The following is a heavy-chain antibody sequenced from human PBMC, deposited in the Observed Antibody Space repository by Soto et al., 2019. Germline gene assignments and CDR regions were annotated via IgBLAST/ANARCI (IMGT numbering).Heavy chain of an antibody. D-gene: IGHD6-13*01. CDR3: AKNGRYSSSWYSYYGMDV. J-gene: IGHJ6*02. CDR1: GFTFSSYG. Sequence: GGSLRLSCAASGFTFSSYGMHWVRQAPGKGLEWVAVISYDGSNKYYADSVKGRFTISRDNSKNTLYLQMNSLRAEDTAVYYCAKNGRYSSSWYSYYGMDVWGQGTTVTVSS. V-gene: IGHV3-30*18. CDR2: ISYDGSNK.